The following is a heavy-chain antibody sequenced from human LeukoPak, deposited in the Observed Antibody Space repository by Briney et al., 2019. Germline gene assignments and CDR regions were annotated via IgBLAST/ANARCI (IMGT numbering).Heavy chain of an antibody. J-gene: IGHJ4*02. CDR2: INWNGGST. V-gene: IGHV3-20*01. CDR1: GFIFDDYG. CDR3: ARVGHCSSTSCDDYFDY. D-gene: IGHD2-2*01. Sequence: GGSLRLSCAASGFIFDDYGMSWVRQAPGKGLEWVSGINWNGGSTGYADSVKGRFIIPRDKPKNSLYLQMNSLRAEDTALYHCARVGHCSSTSCDDYFDYWGQGTLATVSS.